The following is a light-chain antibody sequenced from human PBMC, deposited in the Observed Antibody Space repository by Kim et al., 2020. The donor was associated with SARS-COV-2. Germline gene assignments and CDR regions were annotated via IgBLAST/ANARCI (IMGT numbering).Light chain of an antibody. J-gene: IGLJ3*02. CDR3: SSYTSSSTWV. CDR2: DVS. V-gene: IGLV2-14*03. CDR1: SSDVGAYEH. Sequence: GQSIAITCTGTSSDVGAYEHISMYEQRPGKGPTLMIYDVSGRPTGVSYRFSGSKSGNTASLTISGLRAEDEADYYCSSYTSSSTWVFGGGTQLTVL.